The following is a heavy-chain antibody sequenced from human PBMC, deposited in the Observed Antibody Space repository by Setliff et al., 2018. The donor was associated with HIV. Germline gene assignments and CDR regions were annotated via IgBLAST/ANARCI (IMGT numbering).Heavy chain of an antibody. CDR3: ARRGYSYGYADAFDI. Sequence: SETLSLTCTVSGGSISSHYWSWVRQPPGKGLEWIGSIYYSGSTNYHPSLKSRVTISVDTSKNQFSLKLSSVTAADTAVYYCARRGYSYGYADAFDIWGQGTMVTVSS. V-gene: IGHV4-59*11. CDR2: IYYSGST. J-gene: IGHJ3*02. D-gene: IGHD5-18*01. CDR1: GGSISSHY.